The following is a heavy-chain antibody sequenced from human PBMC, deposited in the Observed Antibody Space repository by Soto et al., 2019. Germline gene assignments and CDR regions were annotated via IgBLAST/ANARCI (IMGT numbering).Heavy chain of an antibody. J-gene: IGHJ3*02. CDR2: IYYSGST. V-gene: IGHV4-61*01. Sequence: QVQLQESGPGLVKPSETLSLTCTVSGGSVSSGSYYWSWIRQPPGKGLEWIGHIYYSGSTKYNPSLKSRVTISVDTAKNQFSLKLGSVTAAETAVYYCARDYWASSAAFDIWGQGTMVTVSS. D-gene: IGHD2-15*01. CDR1: GGSVSSGSYY. CDR3: ARDYWASSAAFDI.